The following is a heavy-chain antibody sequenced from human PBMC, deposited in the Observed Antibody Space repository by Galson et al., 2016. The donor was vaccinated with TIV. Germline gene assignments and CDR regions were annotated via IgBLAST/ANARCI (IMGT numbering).Heavy chain of an antibody. V-gene: IGHV1-69*06. D-gene: IGHD5-18*01. CDR2: ITPIFGTT. CDR3: ATDRNTALDTYSYYYGMDV. Sequence: SVKVSCKASGGTFNMYVINWVRQAPGQGLEWLGGITPIFGTTNYAQKFQGRVTITADKSTNTAYMELNSLKYGDTAVYYCATDRNTALDTYSYYYGMDVWGQGTTVTVSS. J-gene: IGHJ6*02. CDR1: GGTFNMYV.